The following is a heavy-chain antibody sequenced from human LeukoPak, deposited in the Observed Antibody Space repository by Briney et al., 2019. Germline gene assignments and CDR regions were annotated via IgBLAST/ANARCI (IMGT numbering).Heavy chain of an antibody. CDR1: GITVSTNY. V-gene: IGHV3-21*01. CDR2: ISSSSSYI. J-gene: IGHJ4*02. CDR3: ARDRMSGYDSPGDY. Sequence: PGGSLRLSCAVSGITVSTNYMSWVRQAPGKGLEWVSSISSSSSYIYYADSVKGRFTIPRDNAKNSLYLQMNSLRAEDTAVYYCARDRMSGYDSPGDYWGQGTLVTVSS. D-gene: IGHD5-12*01.